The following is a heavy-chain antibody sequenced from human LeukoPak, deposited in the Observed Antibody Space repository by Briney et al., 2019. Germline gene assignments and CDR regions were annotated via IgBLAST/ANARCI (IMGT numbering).Heavy chain of an antibody. CDR2: IVPIFGTA. V-gene: IGHV1-69*13. J-gene: IGHJ4*02. Sequence: GASVKVSCKASGGTFSSYAISWVRQAPGQGLEWMGGIVPIFGTANYAQKFQGRVTITADESTSTAYMELSSLRSEDTAVYYCAVLVVVAATPFDYWGQGTLVTVSS. CDR1: GGTFSSYA. D-gene: IGHD2-15*01. CDR3: AVLVVVAATPFDY.